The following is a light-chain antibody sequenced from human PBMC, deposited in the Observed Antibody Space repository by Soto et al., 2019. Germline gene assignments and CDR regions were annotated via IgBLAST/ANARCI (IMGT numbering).Light chain of an antibody. CDR1: SSNIGNNY. J-gene: IGLJ2*01. V-gene: IGLV1-51*02. Sequence: QSVLTQPPSVSAAPGQKVTISCSGSSSNIGNNYVSWYQQLPGTAPKLLICEIDKRPSGIPDRFSGSKSGTSATLGITGLQTGDEADYYCGTWDSSLSAGVFGGGTKLTVL. CDR2: EID. CDR3: GTWDSSLSAGV.